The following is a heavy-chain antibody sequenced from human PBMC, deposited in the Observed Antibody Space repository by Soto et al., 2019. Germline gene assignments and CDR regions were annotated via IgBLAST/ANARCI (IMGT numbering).Heavy chain of an antibody. CDR2: INQVESEK. V-gene: IGHV3-7*03. CDR3: TRGISTPGIDS. D-gene: IGHD2-15*01. CDR1: GFAFSKYW. Sequence: EVQLVESGGGRVQPGGSLRLYCAASGFAFSKYWMNWVRQAPGKGLEWVANINQVESEKSYVDSVKARFTISGDNAKNSLYLQMDNLRAADTAVYYGTRGISTPGIDSWGQGTLVTVSS. J-gene: IGHJ4*02.